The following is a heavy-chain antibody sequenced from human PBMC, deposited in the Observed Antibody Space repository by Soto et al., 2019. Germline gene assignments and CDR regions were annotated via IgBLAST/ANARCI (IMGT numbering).Heavy chain of an antibody. D-gene: IGHD3-9*01. CDR1: GFIFSNYA. CDR3: ARDVTDYVLDV. V-gene: IGHV3-30*03. Sequence: QMQLVESVGGVVQPGNSLRLSCAASGFIFSNYAMHWVRQAPGKGLEWVALISYDGRYIYYADSVKGRFAISRDNSKKTVEWLMNSLRREDTAVYYCARDVTDYVLDVWGQGTTVNVSS. CDR2: ISYDGRYI. J-gene: IGHJ6*02.